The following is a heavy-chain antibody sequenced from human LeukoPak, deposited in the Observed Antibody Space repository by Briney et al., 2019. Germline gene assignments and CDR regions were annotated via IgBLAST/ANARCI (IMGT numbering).Heavy chain of an antibody. CDR3: AKVMDSLGYCTGGVCYRAIDF. CDR2: ISGSGDTT. V-gene: IGHV3-23*01. D-gene: IGHD2-8*02. Sequence: PGGSLRLSCAGSGFTFSGYGMSWVRQAPGKGLEWVSGISGSGDTTYYADSVKGRFTISRDNPKNTLFLQMNSLRAEDTAVYYCAKVMDSLGYCTGGVCYRAIDFWGQGTLVTVSS. J-gene: IGHJ4*02. CDR1: GFTFSGYG.